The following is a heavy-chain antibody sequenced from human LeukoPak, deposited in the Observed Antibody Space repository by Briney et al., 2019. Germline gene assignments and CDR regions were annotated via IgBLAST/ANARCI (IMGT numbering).Heavy chain of an antibody. J-gene: IGHJ4*02. CDR1: GGSISSSSYY. Sequence: SSETLSLTCTVSGGSISSSSYYWSWIRQPPGKGLEWIGSIYYSGSTYYNPSLKSRVTISVDTSKNQFSLKLSSVTAADTAVYYCARDRDSSSSDFDYWGQGTLATVSS. CDR2: IYYSGST. CDR3: ARDRDSSSSDFDY. D-gene: IGHD6-6*01. V-gene: IGHV4-39*07.